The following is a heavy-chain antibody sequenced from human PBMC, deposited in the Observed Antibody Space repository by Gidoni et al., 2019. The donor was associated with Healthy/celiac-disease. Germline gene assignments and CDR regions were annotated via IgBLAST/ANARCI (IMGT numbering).Heavy chain of an antibody. CDR3: ARLNDYYDSSGYWVPSAFDI. CDR1: GYSFTSYW. Sequence: EVQLVQSGAEVKKPGESLKISCKGSGYSFTSYWIGWVRQMPGKGLEWMGIIYPGDSDTRYSPSFQGQVTISADKSISTAYLQWSSLKASDTAMYYCARLNDYYDSSGYWVPSAFDIWGQGTMVTVSS. D-gene: IGHD3-22*01. CDR2: IYPGDSDT. V-gene: IGHV5-51*01. J-gene: IGHJ3*02.